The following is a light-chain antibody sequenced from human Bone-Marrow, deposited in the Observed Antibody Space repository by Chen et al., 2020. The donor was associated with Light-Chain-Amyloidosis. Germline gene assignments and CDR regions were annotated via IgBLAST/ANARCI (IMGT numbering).Light chain of an antibody. CDR2: GTS. CDR1: QSVSSSY. Sequence: NVLTQSPGTLSLSPGERATLSCRASQSVSSSYLVWYQQKPGQAPKLLIYGTSNRATGIPDRFSGSGSGTHFTLTISRLEPEDVAVYYCQQYDTSRQWTFGQGTKVEIK. J-gene: IGKJ1*01. CDR3: QQYDTSRQWT. V-gene: IGKV3-20*01.